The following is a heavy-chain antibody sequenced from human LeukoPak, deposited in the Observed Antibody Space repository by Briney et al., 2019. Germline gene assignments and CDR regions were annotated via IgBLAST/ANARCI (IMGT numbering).Heavy chain of an antibody. J-gene: IGHJ4*02. D-gene: IGHD3-22*01. CDR1: GFTFSNYS. CDR2: ISSSSYI. CDR3: ANSAYDSSGYMGY. Sequence: PGGSLRLSCAASGFTFSNYSMNWVRQAPGKGLEWVSSISSSSYIYYADSVKGRFTISRDNAKNSLYLQMNSLRAEDTAVYYCANSAYDSSGYMGYWGQGTLVTVSS. V-gene: IGHV3-21*01.